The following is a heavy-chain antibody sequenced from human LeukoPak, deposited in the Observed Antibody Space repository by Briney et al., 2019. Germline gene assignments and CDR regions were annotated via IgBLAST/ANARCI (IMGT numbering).Heavy chain of an antibody. V-gene: IGHV4-61*02. J-gene: IGHJ2*01. Sequence: NTSETLSLTCTVSGGSISSGLYSWTWIRQPAGKGLEWIGRFYSGGSTYYNPSLKSRVTISVDTSKNQFSLKLSSVTAADTAVYYCARHGNDYSSWYFDLWGRGTLVTVSS. CDR3: ARHGNDYSSWYFDL. D-gene: IGHD4-11*01. CDR2: FYSGGST. CDR1: GGSISSGLYS.